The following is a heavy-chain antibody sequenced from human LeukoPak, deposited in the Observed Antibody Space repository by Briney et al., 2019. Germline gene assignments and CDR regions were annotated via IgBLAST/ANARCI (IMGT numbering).Heavy chain of an antibody. CDR2: ISYDGSNK. CDR3: AKGALGYCSGGSCYSGYNWFDP. J-gene: IGHJ5*02. CDR1: GFTFSSYG. Sequence: PGGSLRLSCAASGFTFSSYGMHWVRQAPGKGLEWVAVISYDGSNKYYADSVKGRFTISRDNSKNTLYPQMNRLRAEDTAVDYCAKGALGYCSGGSCYSGYNWFDPWGQGTLVSDSS. D-gene: IGHD2-15*01. V-gene: IGHV3-30*18.